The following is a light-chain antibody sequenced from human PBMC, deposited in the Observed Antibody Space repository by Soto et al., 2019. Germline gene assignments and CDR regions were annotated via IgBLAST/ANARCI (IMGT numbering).Light chain of an antibody. V-gene: IGKV3-20*01. J-gene: IGKJ1*01. CDR3: EQYCFSPPWT. CDR1: QSVSSSY. CDR2: GAS. Sequence: EMVLTQSPGTLSLSPGERATLSCRASQSVSSSYLAWYQQKPGQAPRLLIYGASSRATGIPDRFSGSGSGTDFTLTTSRLEPEDLAVYYCEQYCFSPPWTFGQGTKVEIK.